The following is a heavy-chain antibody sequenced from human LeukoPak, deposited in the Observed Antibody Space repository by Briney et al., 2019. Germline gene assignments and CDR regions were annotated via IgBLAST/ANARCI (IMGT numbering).Heavy chain of an antibody. J-gene: IGHJ4*02. D-gene: IGHD6-19*01. V-gene: IGHV3-74*01. Sequence: GGSLRLSCAASGFTFSSYWMHWVRQAPGKGLVWVSRINSDGSSTSYADSVKGRFTISRDNAKNTLYLQMSSLRAEDTAVYYCARDLAYSSGWLWGYDYWGQGTLVTVSS. CDR1: GFTFSSYW. CDR3: ARDLAYSSGWLWGYDY. CDR2: INSDGSST.